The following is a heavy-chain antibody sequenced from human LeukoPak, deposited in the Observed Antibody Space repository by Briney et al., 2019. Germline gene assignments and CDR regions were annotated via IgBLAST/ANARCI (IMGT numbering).Heavy chain of an antibody. CDR3: ARGQRYVLRFLEWLPPPDAFDI. CDR1: GYSISSGSY. V-gene: IGHV4-38-2*02. D-gene: IGHD3-3*01. Sequence: PSETLSLTCTVSGYSISSGSYCGWILQPPGKELVGLVSIYHSGGTYYNHPLKNRGTTSVVKSYNQLSLQLRSVAAAATAAYYCARGQRYVLRFLEWLPPPDAFDIWGQGTMVSVSS. CDR2: IYHSGGT. J-gene: IGHJ3*02.